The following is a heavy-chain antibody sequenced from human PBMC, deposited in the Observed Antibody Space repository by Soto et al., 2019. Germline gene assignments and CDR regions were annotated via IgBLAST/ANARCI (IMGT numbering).Heavy chain of an antibody. D-gene: IGHD6-13*01. J-gene: IGHJ5*02. V-gene: IGHV3-21*01. CDR3: ARDSSSLNWFDP. Sequence: GGSLRLSCAASGFTFSSYSMNWVRQAPGKGLEWVSSISSSSSYIYYADSVKGRFTISRDNAKNSLYLQMNSLRAEDTAVYYCARDSSSLNWFDPWGQGTLVTVSS. CDR2: ISSSSSYI. CDR1: GFTFSSYS.